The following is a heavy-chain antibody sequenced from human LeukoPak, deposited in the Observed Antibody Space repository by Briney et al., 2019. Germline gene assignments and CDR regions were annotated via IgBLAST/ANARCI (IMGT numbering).Heavy chain of an antibody. CDR3: AKDVEMATITLFDY. J-gene: IGHJ4*02. D-gene: IGHD5-24*01. CDR2: ISGSGGST. Sequence: GGSLRLSCAASGFTFTTYAMSWVRQAPGKGLEWVSGISGSGGSTYYADSVKGRFTISRDYSKNTLYLQMNSLRAEDTAVYYCAKDVEMATITLFDYWGQGTLVTVSS. CDR1: GFTFTTYA. V-gene: IGHV3-23*01.